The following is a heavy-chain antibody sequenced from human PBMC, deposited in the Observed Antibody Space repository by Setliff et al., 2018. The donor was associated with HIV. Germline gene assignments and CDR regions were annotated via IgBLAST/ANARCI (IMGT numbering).Heavy chain of an antibody. J-gene: IGHJ2*01. Sequence: ASVKVSCKASGYTLSHYGINWVRQAPGQGLELMGWISAYNGDTSYGQNFQGRVTMTTDTSTSTAFMELRSLRSDDTAGYYCAGGGYSSGHRWYFDLRGRGTLVTVSS. CDR2: ISAYNGDT. V-gene: IGHV1-18*01. CDR1: GYTLSHYG. CDR3: AGGGYSSGHRWYFDL. D-gene: IGHD6-19*01.